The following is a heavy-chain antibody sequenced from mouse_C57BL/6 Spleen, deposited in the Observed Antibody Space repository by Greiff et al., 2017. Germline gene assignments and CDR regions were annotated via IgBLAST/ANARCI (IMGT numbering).Heavy chain of an antibody. D-gene: IGHD2-3*01. V-gene: IGHV1-26*01. CDR1: GYTFTDYY. CDR3: AKSGYDGYYRGAMDY. CDR2: INPNNGGT. Sequence: EVKLQQSGPELVKPGASVKISCKASGYTFTDYYMNWVKQSHGKSLEWIGDINPNNGGTSYNQKFKGKATLTVDKSSSTAYMELRSLTSEDSAVYYCAKSGYDGYYRGAMDYWGQGTSVTVSS. J-gene: IGHJ4*01.